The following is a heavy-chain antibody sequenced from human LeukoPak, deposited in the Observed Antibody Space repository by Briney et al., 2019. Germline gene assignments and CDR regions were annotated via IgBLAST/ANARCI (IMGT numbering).Heavy chain of an antibody. D-gene: IGHD3-22*01. V-gene: IGHV4-59*12. J-gene: IGHJ4*02. CDR3: ARVPYFYDSRGYSDFDY. Sequence: SETLSLTCTVSGGSISSYYWSWIRQPPGKGLEWIGYIYYSGSTNYNPSLKSRVTISLDTSKNQFFLRLNSATDADTAVYYCARVPYFYDSRGYSDFDYWGQGALVTVSS. CDR2: IYYSGST. CDR1: GGSISSYY.